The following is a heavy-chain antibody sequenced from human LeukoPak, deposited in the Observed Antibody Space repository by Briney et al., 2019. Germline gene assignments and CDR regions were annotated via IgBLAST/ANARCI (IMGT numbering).Heavy chain of an antibody. D-gene: IGHD1-26*01. CDR1: GFTFSSYA. CDR3: ASMWEGGY. CDR2: ISGSGGST. J-gene: IGHJ4*02. Sequence: GGSLRLSCAASGFTFSSYAMSWVRQAPGKGLEWVSGISGSGGSTYYADSVKGRFTISRDNAQSSLFLQMNSLRDKDAAVYFCASMWEGGYWGQGTLVTVSS. V-gene: IGHV3-23*01.